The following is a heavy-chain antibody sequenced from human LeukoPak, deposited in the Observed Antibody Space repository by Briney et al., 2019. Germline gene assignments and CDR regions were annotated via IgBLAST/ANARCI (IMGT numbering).Heavy chain of an antibody. CDR1: GGSISSGGYY. D-gene: IGHD3-10*01. Sequence: PSETLSLTCTVSGGSISSGGYYWSWIRQPPGKGLEWIGYIYHSGSTYYNPSLKSRVTISVDTSKNQFSLKLSSVTAADTAVYYCARDRGRPHYYGMDVWGQGTTVTVSS. CDR2: IYHSGST. CDR3: ARDRGRPHYYGMDV. V-gene: IGHV4-61*08. J-gene: IGHJ6*02.